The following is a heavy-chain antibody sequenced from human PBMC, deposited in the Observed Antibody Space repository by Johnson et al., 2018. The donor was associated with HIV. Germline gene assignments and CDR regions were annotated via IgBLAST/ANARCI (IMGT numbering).Heavy chain of an antibody. CDR1: GFTFDDYA. CDR3: AKDIGPHYCSSTSCYGGDAFDI. CDR2: ISWNSGSI. Sequence: VQLVESGGGLVQPGRSLRLSCAASGFTFDDYAMHWVRQAPGKGLEWVSGISWNSGSIGYADSVKGRFTISRDNAKNSLYLQMNSLRAEDTALYYCAKDIGPHYCSSTSCYGGDAFDIWGQGTMVTVSS. V-gene: IGHV3-9*01. J-gene: IGHJ3*02. D-gene: IGHD2-2*01.